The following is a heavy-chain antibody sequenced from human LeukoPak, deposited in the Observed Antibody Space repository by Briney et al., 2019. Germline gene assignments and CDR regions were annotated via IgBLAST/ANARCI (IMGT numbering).Heavy chain of an antibody. D-gene: IGHD3-16*02. CDR3: ARGSYQFEH. CDR2: IRAKGDGGTT. Sequence: PGGSLRLSCTAPGFTFRNYDMSWFRQAPGKGLEWIGSIRAKGDGGTTQYAASVKGRFIISRDDSKSIAYLQMDSLETEDTAVYYCARGSYQFEHWGQGTLVTVSS. CDR1: GFTFRNYD. V-gene: IGHV3-49*03. J-gene: IGHJ1*01.